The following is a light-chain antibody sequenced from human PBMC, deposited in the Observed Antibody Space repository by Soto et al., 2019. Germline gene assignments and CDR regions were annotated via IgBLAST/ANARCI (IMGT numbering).Light chain of an antibody. V-gene: IGKV3-15*01. CDR1: QSIANN. Sequence: EIVLTQSPATLSVSPGERATLSCRASQSIANNLAWYQQKPGQAPRLLIYGAATRANGIPARFSGSGFGTEFTLTISSLQSEDFAVYYCKRYYNWPPLTFGGGTKVEIK. CDR3: KRYYNWPPLT. CDR2: GAA. J-gene: IGKJ4*01.